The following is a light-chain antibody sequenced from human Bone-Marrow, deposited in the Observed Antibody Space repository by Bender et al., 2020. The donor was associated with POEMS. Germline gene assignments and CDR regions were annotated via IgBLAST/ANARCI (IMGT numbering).Light chain of an antibody. V-gene: IGLV2-14*03. CDR1: SRDIGTYNY. CDR3: SSYSSTSTPYV. CDR2: GVS. J-gene: IGLJ1*01. Sequence: QSALTQPASVSGSPGQSITISCTGTSRDIGTYNYVSWYQQHPGKAPKLIIYGVSNRPSGLSNRFSGSKSGNTASLTISGLQAEDEADYYCSSYSSTSTPYVFGTGTRVSVL.